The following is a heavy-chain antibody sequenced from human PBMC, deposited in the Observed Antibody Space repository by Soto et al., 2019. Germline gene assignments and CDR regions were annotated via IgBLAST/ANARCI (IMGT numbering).Heavy chain of an antibody. J-gene: IGHJ4*02. CDR3: ARDRYYYYDTSGYFSY. CDR1: GYTFTSHF. CDR2: INTGNGNT. Sequence: QVKLVQSGAEVKKPGASMRVSCRTSGYTFTSHFIHWVRQAPGQGLEWMGWINTGNGNTRYSETFEGRVTITRDTSANTVYMDLSSLRSEDTAVYYCARDRYYYYDTSGYFSYWGQGTLVTVSS. V-gene: IGHV1-3*04. D-gene: IGHD3-22*01.